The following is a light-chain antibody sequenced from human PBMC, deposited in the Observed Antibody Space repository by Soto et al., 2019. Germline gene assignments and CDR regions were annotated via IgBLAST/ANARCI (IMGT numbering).Light chain of an antibody. CDR2: DAS. Sequence: EIVLTQSPATLSLSPGERATLSCRASQSVSSYLAWYQQKPGQAPRLLIYDASTRATGIPARFSGSGSGTDITLTISSLEPEDFAVYSCQQRSNWPPSTFGQGTRLESK. CDR1: QSVSSY. J-gene: IGKJ5*01. CDR3: QQRSNWPPST. V-gene: IGKV3-11*01.